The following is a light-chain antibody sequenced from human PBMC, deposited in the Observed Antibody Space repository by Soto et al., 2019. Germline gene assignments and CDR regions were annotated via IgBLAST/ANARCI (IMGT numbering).Light chain of an antibody. Sequence: QSALTQPASVSGSPGQSITISCTGTSSDVGGYNYVSWYQQHPGKAPKLMIYEVSNRPSGVSNSFSGSKSGNTASLTISGLQAEDEADYYCNSYTSSSTLVFGTGTKLTVL. CDR3: NSYTSSSTLV. J-gene: IGLJ1*01. V-gene: IGLV2-14*01. CDR1: SSDVGGYNY. CDR2: EVS.